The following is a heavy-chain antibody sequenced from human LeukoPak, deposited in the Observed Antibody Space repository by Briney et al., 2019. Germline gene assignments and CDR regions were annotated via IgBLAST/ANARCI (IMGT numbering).Heavy chain of an antibody. CDR3: ARVRVVGATTRNFIDY. D-gene: IGHD1-26*01. J-gene: IGHJ4*02. CDR1: GGSFSGYY. Sequence: SETLSLTCAVYGGSFSGYYWSWIRQPPGKGLEWIGEINHSRSTNYNPSLKSRVTISVDTSKNQFSLKLSSVTAADTAVYYCARVRVVGATTRNFIDYWGQGTLVTVSS. V-gene: IGHV4-34*01. CDR2: INHSRST.